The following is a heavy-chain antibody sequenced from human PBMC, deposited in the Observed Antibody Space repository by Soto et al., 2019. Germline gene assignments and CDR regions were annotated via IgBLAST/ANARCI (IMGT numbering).Heavy chain of an antibody. CDR2: INDRGSI. J-gene: IGHJ2*01. D-gene: IGHD3-9*01. CDR1: GGSFSGYY. V-gene: IGHV4-34*01. Sequence: QVQLQQWGAGPLRPLETLSLTCGVSGGSFSGYYWAWIRQSPGKGLEWIGEINDRGSINYNPSLKSRVSISVDTSKNHYSLKLRSVTAADTAVYYCARDSHDILTGPPWVWYFDLWGRGNLVTVSS. CDR3: ARDSHDILTGPPWVWYFDL.